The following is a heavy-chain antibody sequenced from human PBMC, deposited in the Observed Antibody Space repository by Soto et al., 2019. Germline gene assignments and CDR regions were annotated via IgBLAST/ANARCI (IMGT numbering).Heavy chain of an antibody. CDR1: GGSFSGYY. V-gene: IGHV4-34*01. J-gene: IGHJ4*02. Sequence: SETLSLTCAVYGGSFSGYYWSWIRQPPGKGLEWIGEINHSGSTNYNPSLKSRVTISVDTSKNQFSLKLSSGTAADTAVYYCARRRWWSDPYGSGSYLERGPLDYWGQGTLVT. CDR2: INHSGST. CDR3: ARRRWWSDPYGSGSYLERGPLDY. D-gene: IGHD3-10*01.